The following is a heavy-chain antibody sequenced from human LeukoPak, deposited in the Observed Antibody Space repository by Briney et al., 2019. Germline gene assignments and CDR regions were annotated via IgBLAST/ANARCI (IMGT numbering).Heavy chain of an antibody. CDR1: GFTFSCYA. V-gene: IGHV3-23*01. D-gene: IGHD1-7*01. CDR2: IGGSGGST. J-gene: IGHJ4*02. CDR3: AKKKRELRGFDY. Sequence: PGGSLRLSCAASGFTFSCYAMSWVRQAPGKGLEWVSVIGGSGGSTYYADSVKGRFTISRDNSKNTLYLQMSSLRAEDTAVYYCAKKKRELRGFDYWGQGTLVTVSS.